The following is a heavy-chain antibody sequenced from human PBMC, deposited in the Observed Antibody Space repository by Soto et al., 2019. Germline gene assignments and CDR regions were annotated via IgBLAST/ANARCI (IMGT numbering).Heavy chain of an antibody. CDR3: ARDEYYYDSSGYYLSMDV. D-gene: IGHD3-22*01. J-gene: IGHJ6*02. Sequence: GGSLRLSCAASGFTFSSYSMNWVRQAPGKGLEWVSYISSSSSTIYYADSVKGRFTISRDNAKNSLYLQMNSLRDEDTAVYYCARDEYYYDSSGYYLSMDVWGQGTTVTV. V-gene: IGHV3-48*02. CDR1: GFTFSSYS. CDR2: ISSSSSTI.